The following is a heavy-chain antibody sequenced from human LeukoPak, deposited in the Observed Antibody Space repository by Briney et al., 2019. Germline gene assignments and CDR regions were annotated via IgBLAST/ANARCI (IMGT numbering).Heavy chain of an antibody. CDR3: ARDLWAQKLPHRYFDY. D-gene: IGHD6-13*01. J-gene: IGHJ4*02. Sequence: GGSLRLSCAASEFTFSSYRMTWVRQAPGKGLEWVANIKQDGSEIYYMDSVKGRFTISRDNAKNSLYLQMNSLRAEDTAVYYCARDLWAQKLPHRYFDYWGQGTLVTVSS. CDR2: IKQDGSEI. CDR1: EFTFSSYR. V-gene: IGHV3-7*05.